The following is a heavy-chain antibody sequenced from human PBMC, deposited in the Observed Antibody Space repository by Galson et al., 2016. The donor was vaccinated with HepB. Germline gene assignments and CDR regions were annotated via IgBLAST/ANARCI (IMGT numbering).Heavy chain of an antibody. Sequence: SLRLSCAASGFTFRNYGMTWVRQAPGKGLVCVSRLKSDGRSTYYADSVKGRFTIPRDNAKNTLYLQMNSLGVEDTAVYYCRIGTAGIDYWGQGTLVTVSS. D-gene: IGHD6-13*01. J-gene: IGHJ4*02. CDR2: LKSDGRST. CDR1: GFTFRNYG. V-gene: IGHV3-74*01. CDR3: RIGTAGIDY.